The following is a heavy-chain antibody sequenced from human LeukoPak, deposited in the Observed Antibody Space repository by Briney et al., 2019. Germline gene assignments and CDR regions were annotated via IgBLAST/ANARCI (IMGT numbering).Heavy chain of an antibody. Sequence: SETLSLTCAVYDGSFSGYYWSWIRQPPGKGLEWIGEISHSGSTNYNPSLKSRVTISVDTSKNQFSLKLSSVTAADTAVYYCARGEWGYCSSTSCPYFDYWGQGTLVTVSS. V-gene: IGHV4-34*01. CDR3: ARGEWGYCSSTSCPYFDY. CDR1: DGSFSGYY. D-gene: IGHD2-2*01. CDR2: ISHSGST. J-gene: IGHJ4*02.